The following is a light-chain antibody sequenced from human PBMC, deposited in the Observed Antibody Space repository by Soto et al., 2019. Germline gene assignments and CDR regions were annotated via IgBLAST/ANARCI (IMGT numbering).Light chain of an antibody. J-gene: IGKJ4*01. CDR2: GAS. V-gene: IGKV3-20*01. CDR3: QQHATSPLT. Sequence: EIVLTQSPGTLSLSPGESAFLSCGASQSISSTYLAWYQQKPGQAPRLLIYGASVRATGIPDRFSGSGSGTDFTLTISRLEPEAFAVYYCQQHATSPLTFGGGTKVEIK. CDR1: QSISSTY.